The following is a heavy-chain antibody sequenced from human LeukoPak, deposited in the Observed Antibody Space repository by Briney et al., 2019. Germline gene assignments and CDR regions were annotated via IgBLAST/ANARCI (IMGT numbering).Heavy chain of an antibody. D-gene: IGHD6-6*01. Sequence: ASVKVSCKVSGYTLTELSMHWVRQAPGQGLEWMGWINPNSGGTNYAQKFQGRVTMTRDTSISTAYMELSRLRSDDTAVYYCARGQSMRHFDLWGRGTLVTVSS. CDR1: GYTLTELS. J-gene: IGHJ2*01. V-gene: IGHV1-2*02. CDR2: INPNSGGT. CDR3: ARGQSMRHFDL.